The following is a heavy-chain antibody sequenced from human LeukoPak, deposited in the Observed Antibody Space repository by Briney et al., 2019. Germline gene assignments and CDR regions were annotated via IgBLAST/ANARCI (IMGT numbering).Heavy chain of an antibody. CDR1: GFTFSSYW. Sequence: GGSLRLSCAASGFTFSSYWMGWVRQAPGKGLEWVANIKQDGSEKYYVDSVKGQFTISRDNAKNSVYLQMNSLRGEDTALYYCAKNNYDFWSGYFRGGDYWGQGTLVTVSS. D-gene: IGHD3-3*01. CDR2: IKQDGSEK. CDR3: AKNNYDFWSGYFRGGDY. J-gene: IGHJ4*02. V-gene: IGHV3-7*03.